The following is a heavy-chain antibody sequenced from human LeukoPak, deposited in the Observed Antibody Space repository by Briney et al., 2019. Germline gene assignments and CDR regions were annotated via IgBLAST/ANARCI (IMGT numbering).Heavy chain of an antibody. CDR1: GFTLRYYQ. J-gene: IGHJ3*02. V-gene: IGHV3-48*01. D-gene: IGHD1-26*01. Sequence: GGSLRLSCATSGFTLRYYQMNWVRQAPGKGLEWVSYINVVNGAIYYADSVKGRFTISGDIATNSVYLQMNSLRAEDTAVYYCARDEWVSAFDIWGQGTMVTVSS. CDR2: INVVNGAI. CDR3: ARDEWVSAFDI.